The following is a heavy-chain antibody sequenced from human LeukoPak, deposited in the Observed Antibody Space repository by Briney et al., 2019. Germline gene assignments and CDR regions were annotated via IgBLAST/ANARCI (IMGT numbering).Heavy chain of an antibody. Sequence: SGTLSLTCAVSGGSISSHFWSWIRQPPGKELEWIGYIYSSGSANYNPSLKSRITISVDTSKNQFSLKLSSVTAADTAVYYCARMSSAWPPGWFDPWGQGTQVTVSS. D-gene: IGHD6-19*01. CDR3: ARMSSAWPPGWFDP. CDR2: IYSSGSA. J-gene: IGHJ5*02. V-gene: IGHV4-59*08. CDR1: GGSISSHF.